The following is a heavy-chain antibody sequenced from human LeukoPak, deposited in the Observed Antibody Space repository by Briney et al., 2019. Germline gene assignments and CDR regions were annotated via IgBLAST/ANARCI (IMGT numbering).Heavy chain of an antibody. CDR2: IRSKASGGTT. J-gene: IGHJ6*01. V-gene: IGHV3-49*04. CDR1: GFTFCDYA. D-gene: IGHD2-2*01. Sequence: GGSLRLSCTASGFTFCDYAMSWVRQAPGKGLEWVGFIRSKASGGTTEYAASVKGRFTISRDDSKSIAYLQMNSLKTEDTAVYYCTRVTCSSTSCYLYYYGMEVWGQGTTVTVSS. CDR3: TRVTCSSTSCYLYYYGMEV.